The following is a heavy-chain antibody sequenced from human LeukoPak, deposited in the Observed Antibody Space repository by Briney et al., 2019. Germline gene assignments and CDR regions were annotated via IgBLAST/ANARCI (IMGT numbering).Heavy chain of an antibody. CDR3: ARSTMSNVFDI. V-gene: IGHV3-74*01. Sequence: PGGSLRLSCAASGFTFSSYWMHWVRQAPGKGLVWVSRIKSDGSSTSYADSVKGRFTISRDNAKNTLYLQMNSLRAEDTAVYYCARSTMSNVFDIWGQGTMVTVSS. CDR1: GFTFSSYW. CDR2: IKSDGSST. J-gene: IGHJ3*02. D-gene: IGHD5/OR15-5a*01.